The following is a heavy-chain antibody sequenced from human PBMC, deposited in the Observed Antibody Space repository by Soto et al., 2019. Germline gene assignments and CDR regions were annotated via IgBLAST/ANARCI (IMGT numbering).Heavy chain of an antibody. CDR1: GYSFSTHW. V-gene: IGHV5-51*01. CDR2: IHPGDSET. J-gene: IGHJ6*02. Sequence: PGESLKISCKGSGYSFSTHWIGWVRQMPGKGLEWMGIIHPGDSETTYNPSFQGQVTIPADKSINTAYLQWSSLKASDTAMYYCARVDSGGYNYYYYGMDAWGQGTTVTVSS. CDR3: ARVDSGGYNYYYYGMDA. D-gene: IGHD3-22*01.